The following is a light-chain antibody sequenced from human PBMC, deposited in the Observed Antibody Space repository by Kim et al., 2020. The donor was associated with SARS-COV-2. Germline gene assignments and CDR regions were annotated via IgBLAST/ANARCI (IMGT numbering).Light chain of an antibody. V-gene: IGKV3-11*01. CDR1: QSVSSY. CDR3: QQRSNWVT. J-gene: IGKJ5*01. Sequence: EIVLTQSPATLSLSPGERATLSCRASQSVSSYLAWYQQKPDQAPRLLIYDASNRATGIPARFSGSGSGTDFTLTIRSLEPEDFAVYYCQQRSNWVTFGQGTRLEIK. CDR2: DAS.